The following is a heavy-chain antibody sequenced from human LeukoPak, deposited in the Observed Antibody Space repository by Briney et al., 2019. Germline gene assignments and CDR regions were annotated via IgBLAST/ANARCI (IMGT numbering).Heavy chain of an antibody. CDR3: ALDTYYYDSRRPDAFDI. J-gene: IGHJ3*02. V-gene: IGHV4-59*04. Sequence: SETLSLTCTVSGGSISRYYWSWIRQPPGKGLEWIGSIYYSGSTYYNPSLKSRVTISVDTSKNQFSLKLSSVTAADTAVYYCALDTYYYDSRRPDAFDIWGQGTMVTVSS. D-gene: IGHD3-22*01. CDR2: IYYSGST. CDR1: GGSISRYY.